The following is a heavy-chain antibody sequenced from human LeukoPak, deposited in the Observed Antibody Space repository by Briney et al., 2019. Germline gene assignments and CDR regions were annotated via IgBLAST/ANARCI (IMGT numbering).Heavy chain of an antibody. CDR2: INVALIT. Sequence: GSLRLSCAASGFTFSTYTMSWVRQPPGKGLEWIGIINVALITYFNPSLKSRVTLSVDTSKNQFSLKLSSLTAADTAIYYCARQVGQGLWYFDYWGQGTLVTVSS. CDR3: ARQVGQGLWYFDY. J-gene: IGHJ4*02. D-gene: IGHD1-26*01. CDR1: GFTFSTYT. V-gene: IGHV4-39*01.